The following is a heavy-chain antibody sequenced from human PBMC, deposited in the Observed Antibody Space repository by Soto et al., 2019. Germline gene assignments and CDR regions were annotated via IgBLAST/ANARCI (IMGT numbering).Heavy chain of an antibody. Sequence: QVQLQESGPGLVKPSQTLSLTCTVSGGSITSDYSCWSWIRQPPGEGLEWIGHIFDSGTTYTNPSLRNQVAISLDPSKIHFSLTLSSVTAADTAVYYCARGPSGDKVHYWGQGALVTVSS. CDR3: ARGPSGDKVHY. CDR2: IFDSGTT. D-gene: IGHD7-27*01. V-gene: IGHV4-30-4*01. CDR1: GGSITSDYSC. J-gene: IGHJ4*02.